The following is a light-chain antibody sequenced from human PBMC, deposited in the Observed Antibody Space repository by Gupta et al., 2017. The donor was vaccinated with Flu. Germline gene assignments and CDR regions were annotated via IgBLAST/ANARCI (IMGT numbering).Light chain of an antibody. J-gene: IGLJ3*02. CDR2: DDS. V-gene: IGLV3-21*02. CDR3: QVWDSGSDFWV. Sequence: QAARITGGGDNIGSRTVHWYQQKPGPAPVVVVADDSARPSGIPERFSGSNSGDTATLTISRVEDGDEADDYCQVWDSGSDFWVFGGGTKLTVL. CDR1: NIGSRT.